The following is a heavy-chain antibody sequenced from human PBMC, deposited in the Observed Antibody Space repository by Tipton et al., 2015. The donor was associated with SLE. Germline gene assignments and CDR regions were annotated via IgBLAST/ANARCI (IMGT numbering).Heavy chain of an antibody. CDR1: GFTVSSNY. V-gene: IGHV3-53*05. CDR3: ARVRVGATDDAFDI. Sequence: SLRLSCAASGFTVSSNYMSWVRQAPGKGLEWVSVIYSGGSTYYADSVKGRFTISRDNSKNTLYLQMNSLRAEDTAEYYCARVRVGATDDAFDIWGQVTMVTVSS. CDR2: IYSGGST. D-gene: IGHD1-26*01. J-gene: IGHJ3*02.